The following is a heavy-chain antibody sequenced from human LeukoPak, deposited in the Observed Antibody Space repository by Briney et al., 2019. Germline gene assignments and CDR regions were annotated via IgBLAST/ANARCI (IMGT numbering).Heavy chain of an antibody. CDR3: ARVRAAAGFFDY. Sequence: SETLSLTCAVYGGSFSGYYSSWIRQPPGKGLEWIGYIYYSGSTYYNPSLKSRVTISVDTSKNQFSLKLSSVTAADTAVYYCARVRAAAGFFDYWGQGTLVTVSS. CDR2: IYYSGST. V-gene: IGHV4-30-4*08. D-gene: IGHD6-13*01. J-gene: IGHJ4*02. CDR1: GGSFSGYY.